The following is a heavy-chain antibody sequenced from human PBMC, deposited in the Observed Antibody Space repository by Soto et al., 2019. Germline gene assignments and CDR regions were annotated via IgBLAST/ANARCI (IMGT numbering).Heavy chain of an antibody. CDR3: ARGAVAGDYYYYYGMDV. Sequence: LSLTCTVSGGSISSYYWSWIRQPPGKGLEWIGYIYYSGSTNYNPSLKSQVTISVDTSKNQFSLKLSSVTAADTAVYYCARGAVAGDYYYYYGMDVWGQGTTVTVSS. CDR2: IYYSGST. D-gene: IGHD6-19*01. V-gene: IGHV4-59*01. J-gene: IGHJ6*02. CDR1: GGSISSYY.